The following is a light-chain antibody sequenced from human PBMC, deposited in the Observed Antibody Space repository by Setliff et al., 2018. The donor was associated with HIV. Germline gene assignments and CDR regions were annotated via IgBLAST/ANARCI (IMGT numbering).Light chain of an antibody. Sequence: QSVLTQPPSASGTPGQRVTISCSGSSSNIGRNTVSWYQQLPGTAPKLLIYRNNRRPSGVPDRFSGSKSGTSASLAISGLQSEDEADYYCAVWDDTLNGQVFGTGTKVTVL. V-gene: IGLV1-44*01. CDR3: AVWDDTLNGQV. CDR2: RNN. J-gene: IGLJ1*01. CDR1: SSNIGRNT.